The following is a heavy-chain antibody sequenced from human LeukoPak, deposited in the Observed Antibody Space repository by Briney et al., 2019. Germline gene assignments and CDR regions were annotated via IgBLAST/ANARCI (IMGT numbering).Heavy chain of an antibody. J-gene: IGHJ4*02. Sequence: LTXXVSXGSISSXXWSXIRQXPGXXXXXIGSIYGSGNINYNPSLKSRVTISVDTSKNQFSLRLTSVTAADTAVYYCARGTAYCSSTTCYFSFFDYWGQGTLVTVSS. V-gene: IGHV4-59*12. CDR2: IYGSGNI. CDR1: XGSISSXX. CDR3: ARGTAYCSSTTCYFSFFDY. D-gene: IGHD2-2*01.